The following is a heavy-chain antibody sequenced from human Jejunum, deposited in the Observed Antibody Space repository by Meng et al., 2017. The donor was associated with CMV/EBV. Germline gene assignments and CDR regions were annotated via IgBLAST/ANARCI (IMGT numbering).Heavy chain of an antibody. J-gene: IGHJ4*02. D-gene: IGHD3-10*01. CDR1: GYNFRRYG. CDR2: IRGYNGNT. CDR3: ARYSGYTHGYFEY. V-gene: IGHV1-18*01. Sequence: KAAGYNFRRYGISWVRQATGQGLEWMGWIRGYNGNTNYAQKLQGRVTMTTDTSTSKAYMELGSLRSDDTAVYYCARYSGYTHGYFEYWGQGALVTVSS.